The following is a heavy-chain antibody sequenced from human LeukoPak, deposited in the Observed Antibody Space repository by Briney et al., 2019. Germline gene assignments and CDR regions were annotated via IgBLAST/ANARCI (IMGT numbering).Heavy chain of an antibody. J-gene: IGHJ4*02. V-gene: IGHV4-39*07. CDR2: IYYSGST. CDR1: GGSIRSSTDY. D-gene: IGHD6-19*01. CDR3: ARSIRGYSSGWYYFDY. Sequence: PSETLSLTCTVSGGSIRSSTDYWGWFRQPPGKELEWIGSIYYSGSTYYNPSLKSRVTISVDTSKNQFSVKLSSVTAADTAVYYCARSIRGYSSGWYYFDYWGQGTLITVSS.